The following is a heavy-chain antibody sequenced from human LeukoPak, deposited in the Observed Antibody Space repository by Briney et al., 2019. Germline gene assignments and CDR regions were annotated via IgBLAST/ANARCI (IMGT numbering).Heavy chain of an antibody. J-gene: IGHJ4*02. CDR1: GFTFRNFG. D-gene: IGHD2-2*01. CDR2: IWYDGNNK. V-gene: IGHV3-33*01. Sequence: GRSLRLSCAASGFTFRNFGMHWVRQAPGKGLEWVAVIWYDGNNKYYADSVKGRFTISRGNSKNTLYLQMKSLRAEDTAVYYCARDYHGLDYWGQGTLVTVSS. CDR3: ARDYHGLDY.